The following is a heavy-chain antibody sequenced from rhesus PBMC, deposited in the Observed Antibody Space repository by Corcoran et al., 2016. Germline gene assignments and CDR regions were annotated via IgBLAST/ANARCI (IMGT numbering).Heavy chain of an antibody. V-gene: IGHV4-169*02. CDR1: GGPISSSY. CDR3: ASGDEYSYY. CDR2: IYGSGSST. J-gene: IGHJ4*01. D-gene: IGHD2-33*01. Sequence: LQLQESGPGLVKPSETLSVTCAGPGGPISSSYWSQNRQAPGKGLEWIGCIYGSGSSTNYNPSLKSRVTLSVDTSKSQLSLKLSAVTAADTAVYYGASGDEYSYYWGQGVLVTVSS.